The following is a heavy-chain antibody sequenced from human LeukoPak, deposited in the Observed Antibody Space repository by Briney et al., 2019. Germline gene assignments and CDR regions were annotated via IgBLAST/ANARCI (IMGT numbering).Heavy chain of an antibody. CDR3: ARDPRLLRYFDWLASPIYYFDY. D-gene: IGHD3-9*01. CDR2: IIPIFGTA. CDR1: GGTFSSYA. J-gene: IGHJ4*02. Sequence: SVKVSCKASGGTFSSYAISWVRQAPGQGLEWMGGIIPIFGTANYAQKFQGRVTMTRDTSTSTVYMELSSLRSEDTAVYYCARDPRLLRYFDWLASPIYYFDYWGQGTLVTVSS. V-gene: IGHV1-69*05.